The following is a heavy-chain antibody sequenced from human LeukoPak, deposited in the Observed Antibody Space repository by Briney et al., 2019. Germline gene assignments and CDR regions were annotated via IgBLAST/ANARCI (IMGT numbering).Heavy chain of an antibody. J-gene: IGHJ4*02. CDR3: ARDSGDSYGLWFDY. CDR2: INPNSGGT. D-gene: IGHD5-18*01. Sequence: GASVKVSCKASGYTFTGYYMHWVRQAPGQGLEWMGWINPNSGGTNYAQKFQGRVTMTRDTSISTAYMELSRLRSDDTAVYYCARDSGDSYGLWFDYWGQGTLVTVSS. CDR1: GYTFTGYY. V-gene: IGHV1-2*02.